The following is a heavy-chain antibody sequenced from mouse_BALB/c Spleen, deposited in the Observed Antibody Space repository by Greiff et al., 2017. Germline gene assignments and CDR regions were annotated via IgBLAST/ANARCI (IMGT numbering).Heavy chain of an antibody. D-gene: IGHD2-3*01. V-gene: IGHV1-4*01. CDR3: TRDEDYSYFDY. CDR1: GYTFTSYT. J-gene: IGHJ2*01. Sequence: VQLQQSGAELARPGASVKMSCKASGYTFTSYTMHWVKQRPGQGLEWIGYINPSSGYTNYNQKFKGKATLTVDTSSSTAYIQLSSLSSEDSAVYFCTRDEDYSYFDYWGQGTTLTVSS. CDR2: INPSSGYT.